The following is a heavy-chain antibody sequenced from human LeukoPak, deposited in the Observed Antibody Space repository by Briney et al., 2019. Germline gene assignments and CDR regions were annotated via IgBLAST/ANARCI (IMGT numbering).Heavy chain of an antibody. CDR3: ARHPRYDSSGNHSPYYFDN. CDR1: DASIRSINHY. CDR2: IYHSGST. D-gene: IGHD3-22*01. J-gene: IGHJ4*02. V-gene: IGHV4-39*01. Sequence: SETLSLTCTVSDASIRSINHYWGWIRQPPGKGLEWIASIYHSGSTYYNPSLKSRVSISVDTSKNQFSLKLSSVSAADTAAYFCARHPRYDSSGNHSPYYFDNWGQGTLVTVS.